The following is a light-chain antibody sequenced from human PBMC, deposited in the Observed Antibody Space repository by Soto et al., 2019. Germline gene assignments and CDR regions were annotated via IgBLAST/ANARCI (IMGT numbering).Light chain of an antibody. J-gene: IGLJ1*01. V-gene: IGLV2-8*01. CDR1: SSDVGGYNY. CDR2: EVS. Sequence: QSALTQPPSASGSPGQSVTISCTGTSSDVGGYNYISWYQQHPGKAPKLMIYEVSQRPSGVPDRFSGSKSGNTASLTVSGLQAEDEADYYCSSFADNNNRGVFGSGTKLTVL. CDR3: SSFADNNNRGV.